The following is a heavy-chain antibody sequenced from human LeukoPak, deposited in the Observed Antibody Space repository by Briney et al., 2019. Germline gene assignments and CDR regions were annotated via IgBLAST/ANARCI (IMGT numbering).Heavy chain of an antibody. Sequence: PSETLSLTCTVSGDSISSYYWSWIRQPPGKGLEWIGYIYYSGSTNYNPSLKSRVTISVDTSKNQFSLKLSSVTAADTAVYYCARSSSVAVAGSRFDYWGQGALVTVSS. J-gene: IGHJ4*02. CDR3: ARSSSVAVAGSRFDY. CDR1: GDSISSYY. CDR2: IYYSGST. D-gene: IGHD6-13*01. V-gene: IGHV4-59*01.